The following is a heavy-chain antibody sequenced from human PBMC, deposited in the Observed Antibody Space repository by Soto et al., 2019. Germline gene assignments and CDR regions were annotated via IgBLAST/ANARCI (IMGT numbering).Heavy chain of an antibody. J-gene: IGHJ4*01. CDR2: ISYDGSNK. CDR3: AKALDDFWSGFDY. Sequence: GGSLRLSCAASGFTFISYGMHWVLQAPCKGLEWVAVISYDGSNKYYADSVKGRFTISRDNSKNTLYLQMNSLRAEDTAVYYCAKALDDFWSGFDYWGQGTLVTVSS. D-gene: IGHD3-3*01. CDR1: GFTFISYG. V-gene: IGHV3-30*18.